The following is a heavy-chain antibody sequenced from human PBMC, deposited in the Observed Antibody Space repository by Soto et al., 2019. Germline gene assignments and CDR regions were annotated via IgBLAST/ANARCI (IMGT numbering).Heavy chain of an antibody. CDR3: VKHWTGDTCPCMDV. D-gene: IGHD2-8*02. J-gene: IGHJ6*01. Sequence: EVQLLESGGGLVQPGGSLRLSCAASGFTFNNYAMTWVRQAPGKGLEWVSTISGSDDSTYYADSVKGRLTISRDNSKNALYLQMSSLRAEDTALYYCVKHWTGDTCPCMDVWGQGTTVTVSS. CDR2: ISGSDDST. V-gene: IGHV3-23*01. CDR1: GFTFNNYA.